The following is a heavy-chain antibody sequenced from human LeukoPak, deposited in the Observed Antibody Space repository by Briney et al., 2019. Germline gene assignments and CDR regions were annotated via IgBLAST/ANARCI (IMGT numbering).Heavy chain of an antibody. CDR2: IYYSGST. Sequence: SETLSLTCTVSGGSISSYYWSWIRQPPGKGLEWIGYIYYSGSTNYNPSLKSRVTISVDTSKNQFSLKLSSVTAADTAVYYCARVDYGSGRSKYYYYMDVWGKGTTVTVSS. CDR1: GGSISSYY. J-gene: IGHJ6*03. CDR3: ARVDYGSGRSKYYYYMDV. D-gene: IGHD3-10*01. V-gene: IGHV4-59*01.